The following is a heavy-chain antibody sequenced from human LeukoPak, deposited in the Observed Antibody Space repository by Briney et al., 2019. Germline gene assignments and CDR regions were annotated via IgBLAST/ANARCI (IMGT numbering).Heavy chain of an antibody. CDR1: GFTFTTYA. Sequence: QPWGSLRLSCAASGFTFTTYAMSWVRQGPGKGLEWVSFISGYGTTTYYADSVKGRFTISRDRSSNTMFLQMDSLRVEDTAIYYCAKSVGATTLFDSWGQGTPVTVSS. D-gene: IGHD3-16*01. CDR2: ISGYGTTT. CDR3: AKSVGATTLFDS. J-gene: IGHJ4*02. V-gene: IGHV3-23*01.